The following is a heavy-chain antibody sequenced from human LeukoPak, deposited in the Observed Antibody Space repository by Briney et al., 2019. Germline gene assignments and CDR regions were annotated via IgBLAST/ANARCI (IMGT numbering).Heavy chain of an antibody. CDR2: MNPHSGNT. D-gene: IGHD4-17*01. V-gene: IGHV1-8*01. J-gene: IGHJ4*02. CDR3: ARGTVTTLFDQ. Sequence: ASVKVSCKASGYTFISYDINWVRQAPGQGLEWMGWMNPHSGNTGYAQKFQGRVTMTLNTSISTAYMELSSLRSEDTAVYYRARGTVTTLFDQWGQGTLVTVSS. CDR1: GYTFISYD.